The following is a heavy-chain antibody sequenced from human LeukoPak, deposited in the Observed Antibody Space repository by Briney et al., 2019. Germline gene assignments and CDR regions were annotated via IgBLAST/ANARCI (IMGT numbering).Heavy chain of an antibody. CDR3: ARSGSYSGTFDY. CDR1: GDSISGYC. J-gene: IGHJ4*02. CDR2: VHSSGST. D-gene: IGHD1-26*01. V-gene: IGHV4-59*01. Sequence: SETLSLTCTVSGDSISGYCWSWIRQPPGRGLEWIGYVHSSGSTNYNPSLKSRVTISIDPSKNQFSLKVTSVTTADTAVYYCARSGSYSGTFDYWGQGTLVTVSS.